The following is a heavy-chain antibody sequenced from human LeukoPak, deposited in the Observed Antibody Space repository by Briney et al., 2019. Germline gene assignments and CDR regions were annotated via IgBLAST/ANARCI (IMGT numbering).Heavy chain of an antibody. Sequence: GGSVRLSGAASGFSFSAFAFHWDRQGQGLGLMGVAFIWLDGNNEYADSVRGRFTISRDNSKNTLYLQINSLRPDDAAVYYCARDGGRWDLDFWGQGTLVTVSS. V-gene: IGHV3-30*02. CDR2: IWLDGNNE. D-gene: IGHD2-15*01. J-gene: IGHJ4*02. CDR1: GFSFSAFA. CDR3: ARDGGRWDLDF.